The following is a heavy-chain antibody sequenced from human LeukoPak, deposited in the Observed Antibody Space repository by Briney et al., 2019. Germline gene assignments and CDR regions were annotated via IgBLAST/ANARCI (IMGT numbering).Heavy chain of an antibody. CDR2: ISYDGRNK. D-gene: IGHD3-9*01. Sequence: PGGSLRLSCAASGFTFSDYYMSWIRQAPGKGLEWVAVISYDGRNKYYADSVKGRFTISRDNSKNTLYLQMNSPRAEDTAVYYCARGPVLRYFDWLLYYMDVWGKGTTVTVSS. J-gene: IGHJ6*03. CDR1: GFTFSDYY. CDR3: ARGPVLRYFDWLLYYMDV. V-gene: IGHV3-30*03.